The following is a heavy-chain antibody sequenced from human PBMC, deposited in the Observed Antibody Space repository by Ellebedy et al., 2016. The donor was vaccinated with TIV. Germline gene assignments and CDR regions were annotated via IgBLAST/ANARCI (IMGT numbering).Heavy chain of an antibody. D-gene: IGHD6-19*01. CDR3: VRQRSIAVAGSSGMDV. Sequence: GESLKISCKGSGYSFTSYWIGWVRLMPGKGLEWMGIIYPGESETRNSPSFQGRVTISADKSISTAYLQWSSLKASDTAMYYCVRQRSIAVAGSSGMDVWGQGTTVTVSS. CDR2: IYPGESET. J-gene: IGHJ6*02. CDR1: GYSFTSYW. V-gene: IGHV5-51*01.